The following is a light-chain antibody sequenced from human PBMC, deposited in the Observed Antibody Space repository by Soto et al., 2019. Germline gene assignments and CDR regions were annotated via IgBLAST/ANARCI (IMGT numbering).Light chain of an antibody. Sequence: QSALTQPASVSGSPGQSITISCTGTSSDVGGYNYVSWYQQHPGKAPKLIIYEVSNRPSGVSNRFSGSKSGDTASLTISGLHAEDEADYYCSSYTSSSTLYVFATGTKLTV. J-gene: IGLJ1*01. CDR1: SSDVGGYNY. V-gene: IGLV2-14*01. CDR2: EVS. CDR3: SSYTSSSTLYV.